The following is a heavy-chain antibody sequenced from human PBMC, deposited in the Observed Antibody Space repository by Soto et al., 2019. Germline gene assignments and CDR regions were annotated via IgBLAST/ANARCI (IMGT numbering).Heavy chain of an antibody. J-gene: IGHJ4*02. Sequence: QVQLQQWGAGLLKPSETLSLTCAVYGGSFSGYYWSWIRQPPGKGLEWIGEINHSGSTNYNPSLKSRVTISVDTSKHQFSLKLSSVTAADTAVYYCARFQGTTGTTTPHLEYWGQGTLVTVSS. D-gene: IGHD1-1*01. CDR2: INHSGST. V-gene: IGHV4-34*01. CDR3: ARFQGTTGTTTPHLEY. CDR1: GGSFSGYY.